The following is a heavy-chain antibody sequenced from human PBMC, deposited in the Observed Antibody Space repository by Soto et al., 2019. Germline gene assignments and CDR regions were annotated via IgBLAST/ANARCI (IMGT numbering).Heavy chain of an antibody. Sequence: PAGTRSLPCTVFGGSLRSSDWSWFGKPPGKGLKYLGYIDYSGSTNYNPSLKSRVTKSVNTSKIQCTRKLGSVTAADTAVYYCARDTNDSSGYYYLDYWGQGTLVTVSS. CDR3: ARDTNDSSGYYYLDY. CDR2: IDYSGST. V-gene: IGHV4-59*01. J-gene: IGHJ4*02. D-gene: IGHD3-22*01. CDR1: GGSLRSSD.